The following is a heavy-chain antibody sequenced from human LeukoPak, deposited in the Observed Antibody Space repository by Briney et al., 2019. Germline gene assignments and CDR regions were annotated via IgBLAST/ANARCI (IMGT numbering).Heavy chain of an antibody. CDR2: INPHSGGT. J-gene: IGHJ3*02. CDR1: GYTFINNW. Sequence: ASVKVSCKASGYTFINNWMHRVRQAPGQGLEWMGWINPHSGGTNYARRFHGRVTMTRDTSISTAYMDLSRLRSEDTAVYYCARARRSSWYGDAFDIWGQGTMVTVSS. V-gene: IGHV1-2*02. CDR3: ARARRSSWYGDAFDI. D-gene: IGHD6-13*01.